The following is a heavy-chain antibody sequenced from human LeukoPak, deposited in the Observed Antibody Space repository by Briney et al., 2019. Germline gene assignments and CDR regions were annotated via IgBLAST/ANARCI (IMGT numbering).Heavy chain of an antibody. CDR1: GFTVTTNY. CDR3: ARRLEYSGSKGVFDY. Sequence: GGSLRLSCAASGFTVTTNYMTWVRQAPGKGLEWVSIISSGGYTDYSDSVKGRFTISRDNTKNTLDLQMNSLRAEDTAVYYCARRLEYSGSKGVFDYWGQGTLVTV. J-gene: IGHJ4*02. D-gene: IGHD1-26*01. V-gene: IGHV3-66*01. CDR2: ISSGGYT.